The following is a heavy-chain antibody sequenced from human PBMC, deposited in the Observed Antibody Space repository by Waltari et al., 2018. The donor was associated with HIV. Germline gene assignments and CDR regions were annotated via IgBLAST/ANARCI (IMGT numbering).Heavy chain of an antibody. J-gene: IGHJ6*02. CDR2: ISSSSFNI. Sequence: EEQLVESGGGLVHPGGSLTLSCSASGFSFGAYAMNWVRQAPGKGLEWIAYISSSSFNIKYVDSVRGRFTISRDNTQNSLSLQMNNLIDEDTAKYFCARDTLNFFFGLDVWGHGTTVAVSS. CDR3: ARDTLNFFFGLDV. CDR1: GFSFGAYA. V-gene: IGHV3-48*02.